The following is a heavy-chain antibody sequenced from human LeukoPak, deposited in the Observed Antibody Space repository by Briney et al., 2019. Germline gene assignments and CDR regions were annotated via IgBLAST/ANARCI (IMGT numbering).Heavy chain of an antibody. D-gene: IGHD3-9*01. V-gene: IGHV1-18*01. Sequence: VASVKVSCKASGYTFTSYGISWVRQAPGQGLEWMGWISAYNGNTNYAQKLQGRVTMTTDTSTSTAYMELRSLRSDDTAVYYCARVVDGYDILTGYSDYWGQGTLVTVSS. CDR3: ARVVDGYDILTGYSDY. CDR2: ISAYNGNT. CDR1: GYTFTSYG. J-gene: IGHJ4*02.